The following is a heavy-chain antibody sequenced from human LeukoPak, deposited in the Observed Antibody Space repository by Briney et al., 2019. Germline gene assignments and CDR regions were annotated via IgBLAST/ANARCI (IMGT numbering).Heavy chain of an antibody. J-gene: IGHJ6*02. V-gene: IGHV4-34*01. Sequence: SETLSLTCAVYGGSFSGYYWSWIRQPPGKGLEWIGEINHSGSTNYNPSLKSRVTISVDTSKNQFSLKLSSVTAADTAVYYCARGYYGSGSYYTHGYYYYYGMDVWGQGTTVTVSS. CDR1: GGSFSGYY. D-gene: IGHD3-10*01. CDR2: INHSGST. CDR3: ARGYYGSGSYYTHGYYYYYGMDV.